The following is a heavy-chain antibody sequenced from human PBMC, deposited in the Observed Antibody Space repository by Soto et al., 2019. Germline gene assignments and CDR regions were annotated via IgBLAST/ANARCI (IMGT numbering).Heavy chain of an antibody. V-gene: IGHV1-8*01. CDR2: MNPNSGNT. J-gene: IGHJ6*03. CDR3: ARFPGYHYYYYMDV. Sequence: QVQLVQSGAEVKKPGASVKVSCKASGYTFTSYDINWVRQATGQGLEWMGWMNPNSGNTGYVQKFQGRVTMTRNTSISTAYMELSSLRSEDTAVYYCARFPGYHYYYYMDVWGKGTTVTVSS. CDR1: GYTFTSYD.